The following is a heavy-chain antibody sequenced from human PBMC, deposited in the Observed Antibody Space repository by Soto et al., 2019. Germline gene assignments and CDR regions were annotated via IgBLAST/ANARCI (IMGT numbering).Heavy chain of an antibody. J-gene: IGHJ4*02. CDR1: GFILSEYA. V-gene: IGHV3-23*01. CDR3: AKDPSTGGADY. CDR2: LSKDGANE. Sequence: GGSLRLSCTASGFILSEYAMNWVRHTPGAGLEWVSTLSKDGANEHYVDSVKGRFTISRDDAKNTLYLQMNSLRAEDTAMYYCAKDPSTGGADYWGQGTQVTVSS. D-gene: IGHD2-15*01.